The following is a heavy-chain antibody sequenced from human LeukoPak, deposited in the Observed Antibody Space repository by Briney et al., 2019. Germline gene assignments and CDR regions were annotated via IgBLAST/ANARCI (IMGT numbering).Heavy chain of an antibody. CDR3: ARGPLLAPFDY. D-gene: IGHD3-10*01. CDR1: GGSISSGGFY. V-gene: IGHV4-30-4*01. Sequence: SQTLSLTCTVSGGSISSGGFYWTWIRQPPGKGLEWIGYIYYSGSTYYNPSLKSRVTISVDTSKNQFSLKLSSVTAADTAVYYCARGPLLAPFDYWGQGTLVTASS. CDR2: IYYSGST. J-gene: IGHJ4*02.